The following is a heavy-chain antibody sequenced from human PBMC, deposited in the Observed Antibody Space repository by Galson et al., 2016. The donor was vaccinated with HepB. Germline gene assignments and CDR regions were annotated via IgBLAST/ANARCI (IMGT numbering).Heavy chain of an antibody. D-gene: IGHD4-11*01. Sequence: SLRLSCAGSGFTFRNYALHWVRQAPGKGLQWVAVISYDGRNKYYADSVKGRVTITRDKSKNTLYLPMSSMRPEDTAVYYCARGLVDYSNFYYGMDVWGQGTTVTVSS. CDR3: ARGLVDYSNFYYGMDV. V-gene: IGHV3-30*04. CDR2: ISYDGRNK. CDR1: GFTFRNYA. J-gene: IGHJ6*02.